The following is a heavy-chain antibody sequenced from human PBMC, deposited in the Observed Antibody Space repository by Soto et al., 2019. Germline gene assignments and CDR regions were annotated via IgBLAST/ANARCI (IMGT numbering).Heavy chain of an antibody. J-gene: IGHJ4*02. CDR2: IYHSGST. V-gene: IGHV4-30-2*06. Sequence: WTWIRQSPGKGLEWIGYIYHSGSTYYNPSLKSRVIISVDRSKNQFSLKLNSVTAADTAVYYCARGDFWSGYAYDYWGQGTLVTVSS. D-gene: IGHD3-3*01. CDR3: ARGDFWSGYAYDY.